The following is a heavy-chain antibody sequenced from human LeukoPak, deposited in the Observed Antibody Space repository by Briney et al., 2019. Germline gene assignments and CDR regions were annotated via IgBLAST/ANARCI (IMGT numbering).Heavy chain of an antibody. J-gene: IGHJ6*02. CDR3: ARDLAGYDFWSGYYYYYYYGMDV. CDR1: GYTFTSCG. V-gene: IGHV1-18*01. CDR2: ISAYNGNT. Sequence: ASVKVSCKASGYTFTSCGISWVRQAPGQGLEWMGWISAYNGNTNYAQKLQGRVTMTTDTSTSTAYMELRSLRSDDTAVYYCARDLAGYDFWSGYYYYYYYGMDVWGQGTTVTVSS. D-gene: IGHD3-3*01.